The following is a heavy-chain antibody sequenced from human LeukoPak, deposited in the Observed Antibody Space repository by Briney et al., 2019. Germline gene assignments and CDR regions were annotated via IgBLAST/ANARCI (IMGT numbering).Heavy chain of an antibody. CDR3: AKYVSAKGPPYALDV. Sequence: PGGSLRLSCAASGFTFSSYEMNWVRQAPGKGLEWVSGISASGGSTWYADSVKGRFTISRDHSKNTLYLQMNSLRAEDTAVYYCAKYVSAKGPPYALDVWGQGTTVTVSS. CDR1: GFTFSSYE. D-gene: IGHD2-8*01. CDR2: ISASGGST. V-gene: IGHV3-23*01. J-gene: IGHJ6*02.